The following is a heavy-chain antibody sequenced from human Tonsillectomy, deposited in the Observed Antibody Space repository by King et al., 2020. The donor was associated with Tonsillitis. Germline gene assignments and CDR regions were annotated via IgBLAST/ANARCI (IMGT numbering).Heavy chain of an antibody. V-gene: IGHV1-46*03. D-gene: IGHD3-16*01. Sequence: QIQLVQSGAEVKKPGASVKVSCKASGYTFTSYYMHWVRQAPGQGLEWMGIINPSGGSTSYAQQFQGRVTMTRDTSTRTAYMELSSLGSEDTAVYYCARDNDYVWGSYVAWGQGTLVTVSS. CDR1: GYTFTSYY. CDR2: INPSGGST. J-gene: IGHJ5*02. CDR3: ARDNDYVWGSYVA.